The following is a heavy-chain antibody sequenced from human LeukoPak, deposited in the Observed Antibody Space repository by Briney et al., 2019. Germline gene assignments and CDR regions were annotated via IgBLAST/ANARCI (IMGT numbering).Heavy chain of an antibody. J-gene: IGHJ4*02. Sequence: SETLSLTCTVSGGSISSRSYYWAWIRQPPGKGLEWIGSFSDSGSTYYNPSLNGRVTMSVDTSKTQFSLRLSSVTAADTAVYYCARDFLGDYYFDYWGQGTLVTVSS. D-gene: IGHD2-21*02. CDR2: FSDSGST. V-gene: IGHV4-39*07. CDR1: GGSISSRSYY. CDR3: ARDFLGDYYFDY.